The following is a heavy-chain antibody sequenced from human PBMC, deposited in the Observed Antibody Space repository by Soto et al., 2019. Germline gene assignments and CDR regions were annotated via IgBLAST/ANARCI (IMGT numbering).Heavy chain of an antibody. D-gene: IGHD3-22*01. CDR3: AKVRSGFLYFDS. V-gene: IGHV3-23*01. CDR1: GFTSRSYA. J-gene: IGHJ4*02. Sequence: EVQLLESGGGLVHPGGSLRLSCATSGFTSRSYAMSWVRQAPGKGLEWVSGISDSGGSTYYADSVKGRFTISIDDSKNTMFLQMNSLRAEDTALYYCAKVRSGFLYFDSWGQGTLVTVSS. CDR2: ISDSGGST.